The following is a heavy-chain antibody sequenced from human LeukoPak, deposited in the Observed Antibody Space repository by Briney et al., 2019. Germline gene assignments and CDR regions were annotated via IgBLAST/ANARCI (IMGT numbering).Heavy chain of an antibody. D-gene: IGHD6-19*01. V-gene: IGHV4-34*01. CDR3: ARDPAGIAVAGTFDY. J-gene: IGHJ4*02. CDR2: INHSGST. Sequence: SETLSLTCAVYGGSFSGYYWSWIRQPPGKGLEWIGEINHSGSTNYNPSLKSRVTILVDTSKNQFSLKLSSVTAADTAVYYCARDPAGIAVAGTFDYWGQGTLVTVSS. CDR1: GGSFSGYY.